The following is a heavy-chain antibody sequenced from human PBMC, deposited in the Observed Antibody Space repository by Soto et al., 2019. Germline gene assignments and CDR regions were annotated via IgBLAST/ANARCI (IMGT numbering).Heavy chain of an antibody. D-gene: IGHD6-6*01. CDR1: GGSFSGYY. Sequence: SETLSLTCAVYGGSFSGYYWSWIRQPPGKGLEWIGEINHSGSTNYNPSLKSRVTISVDTSKNQFSLKLSSVTAADTAVYYCARAGEKSSIAARLDYWGQGTLVTVSS. J-gene: IGHJ4*02. CDR2: INHSGST. V-gene: IGHV4-34*01. CDR3: ARAGEKSSIAARLDY.